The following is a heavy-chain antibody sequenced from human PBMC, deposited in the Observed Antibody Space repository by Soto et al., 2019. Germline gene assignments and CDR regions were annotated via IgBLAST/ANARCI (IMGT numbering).Heavy chain of an antibody. D-gene: IGHD4-17*01. V-gene: IGHV1-8*01. J-gene: IGHJ4*02. CDR3: ARTYYGDYERFDY. CDR1: GYTFTSYD. CDR2: MNPNRGNT. Sequence: ASVKVSCKASGYTFTSYDINWVRQATGQGLEWMGWMNPNRGNTGYAQKFQGRVTMTRNTSISTAYMELSSLRSEDTAVYYCARTYYGDYERFDYWGQGTLVTVSS.